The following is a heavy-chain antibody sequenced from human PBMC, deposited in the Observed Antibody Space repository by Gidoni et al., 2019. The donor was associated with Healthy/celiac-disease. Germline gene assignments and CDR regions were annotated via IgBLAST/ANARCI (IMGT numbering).Heavy chain of an antibody. J-gene: IGHJ4*02. Sequence: QVQLQESGPGLVKPTETLSLTCTVSGGSISSYYWSWIRQPPGKGLEWIGYIHYSGSTNYNPSLKSRVTISVDTSKNQFSLKLSSVTAADTAVYYCARHSGGEYYDSSGYYSPFDYWGQGTLVTVSS. V-gene: IGHV4-59*08. D-gene: IGHD3-22*01. CDR3: ARHSGGEYYDSSGYYSPFDY. CDR2: IHYSGST. CDR1: GGSISSYY.